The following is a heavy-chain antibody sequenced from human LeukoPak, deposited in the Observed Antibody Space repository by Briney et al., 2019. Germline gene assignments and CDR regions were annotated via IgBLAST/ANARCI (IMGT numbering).Heavy chain of an antibody. D-gene: IGHD3-3*01. CDR3: ARLWSGYYDYFGY. Sequence: HPGGSLRLSCAASGFTVNDNYMSWVRQAPGKGLEWVSVIYRSGTIYYADSVKGRFTISRDSSKNTLYLQMNSLRAEDTAVYYCARLWSGYYDYFGYWGQGTLVTVSS. J-gene: IGHJ4*02. CDR2: IYRSGTI. CDR1: GFTVNDNY. V-gene: IGHV3-66*01.